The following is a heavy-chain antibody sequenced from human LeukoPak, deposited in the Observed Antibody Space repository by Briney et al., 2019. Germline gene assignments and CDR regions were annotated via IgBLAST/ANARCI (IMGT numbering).Heavy chain of an antibody. CDR2: ISAYNGNT. J-gene: IGHJ4*02. Sequence: ASVKVSCKASGYTFTSYGISWVRQAPGQGLEWMGWISAYNGNTNYAQKLQGRVTMTTDTSTSTGYMELRSLRSDDTAVYYCARSITIFGVVTLDYWGQGALVTVSS. CDR1: GYTFTSYG. CDR3: ARSITIFGVVTLDY. V-gene: IGHV1-18*01. D-gene: IGHD3-3*01.